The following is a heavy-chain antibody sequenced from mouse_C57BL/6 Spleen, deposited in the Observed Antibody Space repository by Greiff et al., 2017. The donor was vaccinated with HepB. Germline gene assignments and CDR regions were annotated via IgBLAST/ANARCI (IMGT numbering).Heavy chain of an antibody. CDR1: GYTFTDYE. V-gene: IGHV1-15*01. J-gene: IGHJ2*01. CDR3: TRRGYGNYPYYFDY. Sequence: QVQLQQSGAELVRPGASVTLSCKASGYTFTDYEMHWVKQTPVHGLEWIGAIDPETGGTAYNQKFKGKAILTADKSSSTAYMELRSLTSEDSAVYYCTRRGYGNYPYYFDYWGQGTTLTVSS. CDR2: IDPETGGT. D-gene: IGHD2-10*02.